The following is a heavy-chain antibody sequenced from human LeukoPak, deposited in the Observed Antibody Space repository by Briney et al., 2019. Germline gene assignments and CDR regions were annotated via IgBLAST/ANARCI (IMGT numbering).Heavy chain of an antibody. CDR3: ARDSPVCSY. D-gene: IGHD3-10*02. V-gene: IGHV3-20*04. CDR2: INWNGSST. CDR1: GSTFDSYG. Sequence: TGGSLRLSCAASGSTFDSYGMSWVRHAPGKGLEWVSGINWNGSSTGDADSVKVRFIISRYNGKNSLFLQMNSLRDDDTALYYCARDSPVCSYWGQGTLVTVSS. J-gene: IGHJ4*02.